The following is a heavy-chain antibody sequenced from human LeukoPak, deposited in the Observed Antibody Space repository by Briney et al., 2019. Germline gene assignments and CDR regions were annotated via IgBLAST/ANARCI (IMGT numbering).Heavy chain of an antibody. J-gene: IGHJ6*03. D-gene: IGHD3-3*01. Sequence: PGGSLRLSCAASGFTFSSYSMNWVRQAPGKGLEWVSSISSSSSYIYYADSVKGRFTISRDNAKNSLYLQMNSLRAEDTAVYYCAREEWYYDFWSGYYGYYMDVWGKGNTVTVPS. CDR3: AREEWYYDFWSGYYGYYMDV. CDR1: GFTFSSYS. V-gene: IGHV3-21*01. CDR2: ISSSSSYI.